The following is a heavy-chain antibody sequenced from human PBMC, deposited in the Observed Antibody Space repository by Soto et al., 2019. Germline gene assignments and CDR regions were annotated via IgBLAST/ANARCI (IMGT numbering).Heavy chain of an antibody. CDR2: INPSGGRT. CDR1: GNSFTTYY. D-gene: IGHD3-22*01. V-gene: IGHV1-46*03. CDR3: AGLYHYDSSGYYDY. Sequence: ASVKVSCKASGNSFTTYYMHWVRQAPGQGLEWMGIINPSGGRTTYAQKFQGRVTMTRDTSTSTFHMELSSLTSEDTAVYYCAGLYHYDSSGYYDYWGQGTLVTVST. J-gene: IGHJ4*02.